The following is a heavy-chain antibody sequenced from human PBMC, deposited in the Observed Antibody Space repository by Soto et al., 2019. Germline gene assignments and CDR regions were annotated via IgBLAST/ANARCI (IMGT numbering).Heavy chain of an antibody. J-gene: IGHJ4*02. Sequence: PSETLSLTCTVSGGSISSYYWSWIRQPPGKGLEYIGYIYHTGITDCNPSLKSRVALSLDTSKNQFSLKVSSVTAADTAVYYCARWHEGLDSWGQGTLVTVSS. V-gene: IGHV4-59*01. D-gene: IGHD5-12*01. CDR1: GGSISSYY. CDR3: ARWHEGLDS. CDR2: IYHTGIT.